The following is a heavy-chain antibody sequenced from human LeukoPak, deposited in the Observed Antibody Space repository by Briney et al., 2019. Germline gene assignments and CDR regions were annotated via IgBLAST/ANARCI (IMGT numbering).Heavy chain of an antibody. D-gene: IGHD3-10*01. V-gene: IGHV3-74*01. J-gene: IGHJ4*02. CDR2: INSDGSST. CDR1: GFTFDDYA. Sequence: GRSLRLSCAASGFTFDDYAMHWVRQAPGKGLVWVSRINSDGSSTTYADSVKGRFTTSRDNAKNTLYLQMNSLRADDTAVYYCAREWSGFGELPDNWGQGTLVTVS. CDR3: AREWSGFGELPDN.